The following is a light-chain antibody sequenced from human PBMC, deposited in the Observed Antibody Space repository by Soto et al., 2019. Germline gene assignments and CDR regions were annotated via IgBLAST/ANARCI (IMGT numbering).Light chain of an antibody. V-gene: IGKV1-33*01. CDR1: QGISHY. J-gene: IGKJ1*01. CDR2: DAS. CDR3: QQTYTTPTWT. Sequence: DIQMTQSPSSLSASLGDRVTITCQAGQGISHYLNWYQQKPGKAPKLLIYDASNLDTGVPSRFSGSGSGTDFTLTISSLQPEDFGSYYCQQTYTTPTWTFGQGPKVDI.